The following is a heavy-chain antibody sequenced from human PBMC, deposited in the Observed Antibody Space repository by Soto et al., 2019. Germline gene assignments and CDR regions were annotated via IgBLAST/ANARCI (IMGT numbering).Heavy chain of an antibody. CDR1: GFTFSSYS. V-gene: IGHV3-21*01. Sequence: PGGSLRLSCAASGFTFSSYSMNWVRQAPGKGLEWVSSISSSSSYIYYADSVKGRFTISRDNAKNSLYLQMNSLRAEDTAVYYCARGPYFDWLPPHLTDYWGQGTLVTVSS. D-gene: IGHD3-9*01. J-gene: IGHJ4*02. CDR3: ARGPYFDWLPPHLTDY. CDR2: ISSSSSYI.